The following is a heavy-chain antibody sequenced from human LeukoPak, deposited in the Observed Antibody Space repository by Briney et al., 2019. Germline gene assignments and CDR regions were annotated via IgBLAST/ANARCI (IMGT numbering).Heavy chain of an antibody. D-gene: IGHD2-2*01. J-gene: IGHJ4*02. Sequence: AXGFTFSSYSMXWVRQAPGKGLEXVSSISSSSSYIYYADSVKGRFTISRDNAKNSLYLQMNSLRAEDTAVYYCAVRYCSSTSCSLFWGQGTLVTVSS. V-gene: IGHV3-21*01. CDR3: AVRYCSSTSCSLF. CDR1: GFTFSSYS. CDR2: ISSSSSYI.